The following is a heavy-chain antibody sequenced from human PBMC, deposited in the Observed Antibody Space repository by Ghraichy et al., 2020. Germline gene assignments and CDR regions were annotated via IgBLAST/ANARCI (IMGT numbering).Heavy chain of an antibody. CDR1: GFTFNTFW. D-gene: IGHD3-16*01. CDR3: VRDEGDGMDV. J-gene: IGHJ6*02. V-gene: IGHV3-74*01. Sequence: GGSLRLSCVVSGFTFNTFWMHWVRQAPGKGLVWVPRINTDGSGTAYADSVTGRFTISRDNAKNTLYLQMNSLRVEDTGVYYCVRDEGDGMDVWGPGTTVNVSS. CDR2: INTDGSGT.